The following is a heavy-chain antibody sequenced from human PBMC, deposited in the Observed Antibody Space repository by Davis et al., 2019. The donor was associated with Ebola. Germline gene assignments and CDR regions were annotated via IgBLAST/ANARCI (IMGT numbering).Heavy chain of an antibody. CDR2: IVRSGGNT. CDR3: AKDAVSRDGYTGDFDI. J-gene: IGHJ3*02. Sequence: GESLKISCAASGFTFSSYAITWVRQAPGKGLEWISGIVRSGGNTYYADSVKGRFTISRDNSKNTLYLQMNSLRVEDTAIYYCAKDAVSRDGYTGDFDIWGQGTMVSVST. D-gene: IGHD5-24*01. CDR1: GFTFSSYA. V-gene: IGHV3-23*01.